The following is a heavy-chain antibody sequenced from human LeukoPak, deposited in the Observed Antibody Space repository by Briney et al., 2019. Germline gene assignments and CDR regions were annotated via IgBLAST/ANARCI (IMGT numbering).Heavy chain of an antibody. V-gene: IGHV4-34*01. J-gene: IGHJ6*03. CDR3: ARLTEGRYPRYYYYMDV. D-gene: IGHD1-26*01. Sequence: SETLSLTCAVYGGSFSGYYWSWIRQPPGKGLEWIGEINHSGSTNYNPSLKSRVTISVDTSKNQFSLKLSSVTAADTAVYYCARLTEGRYPRYYYYMDVWGKGTTVTVSS. CDR1: GGSFSGYY. CDR2: INHSGST.